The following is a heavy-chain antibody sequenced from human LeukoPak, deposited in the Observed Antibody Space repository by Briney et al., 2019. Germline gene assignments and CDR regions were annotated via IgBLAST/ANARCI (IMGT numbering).Heavy chain of an antibody. V-gene: IGHV3-23*01. CDR3: AKATGYLL. CDR2: ISNSDYST. CDR1: GFTFSTYA. D-gene: IGHD1-14*01. Sequence: GGSLRLSCAASGFTFSTYAMSWVRQAPGKGLEWVSTISNSDYSTYYADSVKGRFTISRANSENTLYLQMNNLRAEDTAVYYCAKATGYLLWGQGTLVAVSS. J-gene: IGHJ4*02.